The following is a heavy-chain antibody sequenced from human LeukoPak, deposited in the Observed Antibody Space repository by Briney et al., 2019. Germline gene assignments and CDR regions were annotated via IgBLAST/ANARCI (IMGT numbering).Heavy chain of an antibody. CDR2: IYHSGST. J-gene: IGHJ4*02. V-gene: IGHV4-59*01. CDR1: GGSISTYY. D-gene: IGHD5-12*01. Sequence: SEALSLTCTLSGGSISTYYWSWIRQPPGKGLEWIGYIYHSGSTNYNPSLKSRVTISVDTSKNQFSLKLSSVTAADTAVYYCARGGGYASPIGYWGQGALVTVSS. CDR3: ARGGGYASPIGY.